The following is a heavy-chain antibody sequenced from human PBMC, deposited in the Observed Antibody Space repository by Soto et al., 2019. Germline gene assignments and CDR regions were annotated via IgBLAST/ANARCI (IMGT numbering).Heavy chain of an antibody. V-gene: IGHV1-2*02. D-gene: IGHD2-8*01. CDR1: GDTFTGYY. CDR3: AKARNNEYFDY. J-gene: IGHJ4*01. Sequence: ASVKVSCKASGDTFTGYYMHWVRQAPGQGLEWMGWVNPNSGGTNYSQKFQCRVTMTRDTSISTAYMELSRLRSDDTAVYYCAKARNNEYFDYWGQETRFTVSS. CDR2: VNPNSGGT.